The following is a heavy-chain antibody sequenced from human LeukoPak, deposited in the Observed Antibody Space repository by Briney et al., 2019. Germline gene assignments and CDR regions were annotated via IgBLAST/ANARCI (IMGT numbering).Heavy chain of an antibody. CDR3: GREVPAVDY. V-gene: IGHV3-23*01. Sequence: GGSLRLSCAASGFTFSSYAMTWVRQAPGKGLEWVSVISGGGDITYYRDSAKGRFTISRDNPKNTVYLQMNSLRAEDTAVYYCGREVPAVDYWGQGTLVTVSS. CDR2: ISGGGDIT. D-gene: IGHD2-2*01. CDR1: GFTFSSYA. J-gene: IGHJ4*02.